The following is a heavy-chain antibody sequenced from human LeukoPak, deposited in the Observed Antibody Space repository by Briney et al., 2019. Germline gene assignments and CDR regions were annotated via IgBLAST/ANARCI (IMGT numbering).Heavy chain of an antibody. J-gene: IGHJ5*02. CDR1: GYTLTELS. CDR2: FDPEDGET. CDR3: ATKSAGHQGGAIWFDP. Sequence: ASVKVSCKVSGYTLTELSMHWVRQAPGKGLEWMGGFDPEDGETIYAQKFQGRVTMTEDTSTDTAYMELSSLRSEDTAVYYCATKSAGHQGGAIWFDPWGQGTLVTVSS. V-gene: IGHV1-24*01. D-gene: IGHD3-10*01.